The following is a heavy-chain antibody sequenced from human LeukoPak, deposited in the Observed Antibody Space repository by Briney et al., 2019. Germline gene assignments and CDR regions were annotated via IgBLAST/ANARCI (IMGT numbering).Heavy chain of an antibody. D-gene: IGHD1-7*01. CDR1: GFTFRNYW. CDR2: IKPDGSEK. Sequence: GGSLRLSCAASGFTFRNYWMTWVRQAPGKGLEWVANIKPDGSEKRYVDSVKGRFTISRDNAKNSLYLQMNSLRAEDTAVYYCARVVGTDEGADYWGQGTLVTVSS. V-gene: IGHV3-7*04. J-gene: IGHJ4*02. CDR3: ARVVGTDEGADY.